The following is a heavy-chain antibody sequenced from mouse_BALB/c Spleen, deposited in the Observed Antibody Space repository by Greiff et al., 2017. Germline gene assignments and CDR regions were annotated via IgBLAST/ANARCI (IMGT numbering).Heavy chain of an antibody. V-gene: IGHV1-54*01. J-gene: IGHJ2*01. CDR3: AREGKLIPYGYYEC. CDR1: GYAFTNYL. CDR2: INPGSGGT. Sequence: VQLQQSGAELVRPGTSVKVSCKASGYAFTNYLIEWVKQRPGQGLEWIGVINPGSGGTNYNEKFKGKATLTADKSSSTAYMQLSSLTADDSAVYFCAREGKLIPYGYYECGGQGNPLTVAA. D-gene: IGHD5-1-1*01.